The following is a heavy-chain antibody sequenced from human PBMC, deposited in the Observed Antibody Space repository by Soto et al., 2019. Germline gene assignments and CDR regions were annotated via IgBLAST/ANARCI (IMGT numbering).Heavy chain of an antibody. CDR2: ISYDGSNK. D-gene: IGHD6-19*01. CDR1: GFTFSSYG. V-gene: IGHV3-30*18. Sequence: GGSLRLSCAASGFTFSSYGMHWVRQAPGKGLEWVAVISYDGSNKYYADSVKGRFTISRDNSKNTLYLQMNSLRAEDTAVYYCAKDLSSGWHEEGFDPWGQRTLVTVSS. J-gene: IGHJ5*02. CDR3: AKDLSSGWHEEGFDP.